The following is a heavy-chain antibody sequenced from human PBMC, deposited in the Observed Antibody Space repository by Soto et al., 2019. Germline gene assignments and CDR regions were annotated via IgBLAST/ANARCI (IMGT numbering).Heavy chain of an antibody. Sequence: EVQLVESGGGLVKPGGSLRLSCAASGFTFSSYSMNWVRQAPGKGLEWVSSISSSSSYIYYADSVKGRFTISRDNAKNSLYLQMNSLRAEDTAVYYCARNPQVYYGMDVWGQGITVTVSS. CDR1: GFTFSSYS. CDR3: ARNPQVYYGMDV. CDR2: ISSSSSYI. J-gene: IGHJ6*02. V-gene: IGHV3-21*01.